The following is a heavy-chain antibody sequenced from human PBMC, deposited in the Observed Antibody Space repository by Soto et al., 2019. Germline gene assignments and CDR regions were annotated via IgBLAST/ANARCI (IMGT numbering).Heavy chain of an antibody. D-gene: IGHD5-18*01. J-gene: IGHJ6*02. V-gene: IGHV1-69*13. CDR1: GGTFSSYA. CDR2: ITPIFGTA. CDR3: ARSGYSYGFHFYYGMDV. Sequence: SVKVSFKASGGTFSSYAISWVRQAPGQGLEWMGGITPIFGTANYAQKFQGRVTITADESTSTAYMELSSLRSEDTAVYYCARSGYSYGFHFYYGMDVWGQGTTVTVSS.